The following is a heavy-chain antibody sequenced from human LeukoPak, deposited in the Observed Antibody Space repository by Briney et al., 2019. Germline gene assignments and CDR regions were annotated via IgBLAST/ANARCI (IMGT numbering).Heavy chain of an antibody. V-gene: IGHV1-69*05. CDR3: ASVAGSYERGYSDY. CDR1: GGTFSSYA. Sequence: SVKVSCKASGGTFSSYAISWVRQAPGQGLEWMGGIIPIFGTANYAQKFQGRVTITTDESTSTAYMELSSLRSEDTAVYYCASVAGSYERGYSDYWGQGTLATVSS. J-gene: IGHJ4*02. CDR2: IIPIFGTA. D-gene: IGHD1-26*01.